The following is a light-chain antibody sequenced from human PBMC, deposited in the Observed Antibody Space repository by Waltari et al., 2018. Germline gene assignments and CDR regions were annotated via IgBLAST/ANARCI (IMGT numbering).Light chain of an antibody. CDR3: SSYTSSSPYV. J-gene: IGLJ1*01. CDR1: SSDVGGYTS. Sequence: QSALTQPASVSGSHGQSITISCTGTSSDVGGYTSVSWYQQHPGKAPKLMIYEVSNRPSGVSNRFSGSKSGNTASLTISGLQAEDEADYYCSSYTSSSPYVFGTGTKVTVL. CDR2: EVS. V-gene: IGLV2-14*01.